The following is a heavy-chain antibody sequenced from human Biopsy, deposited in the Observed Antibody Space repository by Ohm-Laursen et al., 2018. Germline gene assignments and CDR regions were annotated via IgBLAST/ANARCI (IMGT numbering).Heavy chain of an antibody. V-gene: IGHV4-4*08. CDR3: ARHDRSGYWGLDY. CDR2: IYSSGRT. Sequence: PGTLSLTCNVSGGSLNNHYWSWIRQSPGKGLEWLAYIYSSGRTNYNPSLKSRIIVSVDTSKNQLSLKVTSVTATDTAMYYCARHDRSGYWGLDYWGQGALVTVSA. CDR1: GGSLNNHY. J-gene: IGHJ4*02. D-gene: IGHD3-22*01.